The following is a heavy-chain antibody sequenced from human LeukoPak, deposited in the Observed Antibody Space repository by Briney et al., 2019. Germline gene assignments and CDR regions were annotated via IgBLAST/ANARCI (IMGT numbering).Heavy chain of an antibody. CDR3: ARETVTTDGPKDY. D-gene: IGHD4-11*01. J-gene: IGHJ4*02. CDR2: IWYDGSNK. CDR1: GFTFSSYG. Sequence: RRSLRLSCAASGFTFSSYGMHWVRQAPGKGLEWVAVIWYDGSNKYYADSVKGRFTISRDNSKNTLYLQMNSLRAEDTAVYYCARETVTTDGPKDYWGQGTLVTVSS. V-gene: IGHV3-33*01.